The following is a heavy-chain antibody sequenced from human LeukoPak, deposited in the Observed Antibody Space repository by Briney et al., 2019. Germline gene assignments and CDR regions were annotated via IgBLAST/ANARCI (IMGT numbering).Heavy chain of an antibody. D-gene: IGHD5-12*01. CDR3: ARVQYSGYSGYEFDY. CDR1: GFAVSNRY. Sequence: GGSLRLSCAASGFAVSNRYVSWVRQDPGKGLVWVSGIYSGGTTYYRDSVKGRFTISRDNSKNTLYLQMNSLRTEDTAVYYCARVQYSGYSGYEFDYWGQGTRVTVSS. J-gene: IGHJ4*02. CDR2: IYSGGTT. V-gene: IGHV3-53*01.